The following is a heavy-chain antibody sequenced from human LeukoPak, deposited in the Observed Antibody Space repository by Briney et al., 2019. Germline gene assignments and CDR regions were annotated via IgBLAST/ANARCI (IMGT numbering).Heavy chain of an antibody. CDR1: GGSISSGDYY. D-gene: IGHD3-22*01. CDR2: ISSSGST. J-gene: IGHJ3*02. Sequence: SETLSLTCTVSGGSISSGDYYWSWLRPPAGKGLEWIGRISSSGSTNYNPSLKSRVTISVDTSKSQFSLKLSSVTAADTAVYFCARGPYSYDSSGAFDIWGQGTMVTVSS. V-gene: IGHV4-61*02. CDR3: ARGPYSYDSSGAFDI.